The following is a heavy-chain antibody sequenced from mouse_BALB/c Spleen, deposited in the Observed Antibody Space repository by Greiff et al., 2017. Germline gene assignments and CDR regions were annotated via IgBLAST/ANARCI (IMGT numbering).Heavy chain of an antibody. V-gene: IGHV2-9*02. CDR3: ARGGITTEAWFAY. CDR2: IWAGGST. Sequence: VKLVESGPGLVAPSQSLSITCTVSGFSLTSYGVHWVRQPPGKGLEWLGVIWAGGSTNYNSALMSRLSISKDNSKSQVFLKMNSLQTDDTAMYYCARGGITTEAWFAYWGQGTLVTVSA. CDR1: GFSLTSYG. D-gene: IGHD2-4*01. J-gene: IGHJ3*01.